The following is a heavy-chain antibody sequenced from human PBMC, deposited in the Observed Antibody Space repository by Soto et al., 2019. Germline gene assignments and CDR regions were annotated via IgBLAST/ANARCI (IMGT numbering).Heavy chain of an antibody. V-gene: IGHV3-30*18. J-gene: IGHJ4*02. CDR2: ISYDGSNK. Sequence: QVQLVESGGGVVQPGRSLRLSCAASGFTFSSYGMHWVRQAPGKGLEWVAVISYDGSNKYYADSVKGRFTISRDNSKNTLYLQMNSLRAEDTAVYYCAKVANSDYWGQGTLVTVSS. CDR1: GFTFSSYG. CDR3: AKVANSDY. D-gene: IGHD5-12*01.